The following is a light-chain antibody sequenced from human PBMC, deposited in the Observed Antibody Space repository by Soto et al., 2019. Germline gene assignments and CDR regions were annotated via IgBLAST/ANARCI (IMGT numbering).Light chain of an antibody. J-gene: IGKJ2*01. V-gene: IGKV3-20*01. Sequence: EIVLTQSPGTLSLSPGERATLSCRASQSVSSSYLAWYQQKPGQPPRLLIYGASSRATGVPDRFSGSGSGTDFTLTISRLEPEDCAVYYCQQYGSSPQTFGQGTKLEIK. CDR2: GAS. CDR1: QSVSSSY. CDR3: QQYGSSPQT.